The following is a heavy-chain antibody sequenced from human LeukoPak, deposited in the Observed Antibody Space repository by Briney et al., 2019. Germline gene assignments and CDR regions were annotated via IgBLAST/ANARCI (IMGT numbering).Heavy chain of an antibody. D-gene: IGHD2-15*01. CDR2: ISSSSSYI. Sequence: GGSLRLSCAASGFTFSSYTMNWVRQAPGKGLEWVSSISSSSSYIYYADSVKGRLAISRDNAKNSLYLQMNSLRAEDTAVYYCARDPTPRYCSGGSCYTHYGMDVWGQGTTVTVSS. CDR3: ARDPTPRYCSGGSCYTHYGMDV. J-gene: IGHJ6*02. V-gene: IGHV3-21*01. CDR1: GFTFSSYT.